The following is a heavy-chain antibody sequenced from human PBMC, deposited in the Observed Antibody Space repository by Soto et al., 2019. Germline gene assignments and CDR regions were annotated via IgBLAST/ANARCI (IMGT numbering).Heavy chain of an antibody. V-gene: IGHV3-23*01. J-gene: IGHJ4*02. CDR2: ISGSGGST. CDR1: GFTFSSYA. CDR3: AKLIQRLGGYFDY. Sequence: HPGGSLRLSCAASGFTFSSYAMSWVRQAPGKGLEWVSAISGSGGSTYYADSVKGRFTISRDNSKNTLYLQMNSLRAEDTAVYYCAKLIQRLGGYFDYWGQGTLVTVSS. D-gene: IGHD3-10*01.